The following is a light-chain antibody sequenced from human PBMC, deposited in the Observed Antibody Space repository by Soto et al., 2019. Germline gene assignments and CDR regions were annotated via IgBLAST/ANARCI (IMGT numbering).Light chain of an antibody. CDR1: QSVNSSY. CDR2: GAS. V-gene: IGKV3-20*01. CDR3: QQYGSSGT. Sequence: IGLTQSPCTVSLSPGERVTLYCRASQSVNSSYLAWYQHKPGQAPRLLIYGASNRATGIPDRFSGSGSGTDFTLTISRLEPEDFAVYYCQQYGSSGTFGQGTKVDIK. J-gene: IGKJ1*01.